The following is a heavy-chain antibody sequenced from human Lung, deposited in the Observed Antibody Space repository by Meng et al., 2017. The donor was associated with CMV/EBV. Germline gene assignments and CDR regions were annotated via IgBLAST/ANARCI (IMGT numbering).Heavy chain of an antibody. CDR3: AMGSDAYA. J-gene: IGHJ5*02. CDR1: GFTFSDFA. D-gene: IGHD3-16*01. V-gene: IGHV3-23*01. Sequence: EVQLLGFGGGLVKPGGSLRLSCAASGFTFSDFALTWVRQVPGQGLEWVSIITKEGTTYYAESVKGRFSITRDNFKNTVYVDMKTLRAEDTALYYCAMGSDAYAWGQGTLVTVSS. CDR2: ITKEGTT.